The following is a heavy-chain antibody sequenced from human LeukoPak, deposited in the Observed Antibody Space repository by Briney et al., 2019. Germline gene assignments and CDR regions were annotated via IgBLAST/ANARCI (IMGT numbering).Heavy chain of an antibody. V-gene: IGHV3-30*02. CDR1: GFTFTAHG. Sequence: PGGSLRLSCAAFGFTFTAHGMHWVRQAPGKGLEWVASIWSDGSETYYADSVKGRFTISRDNSKNKLYLQLNSLRAEDTAVYYCARDPSRIVGAKGYFDYWGQGTLVTVSS. D-gene: IGHD1-26*01. CDR3: ARDPSRIVGAKGYFDY. J-gene: IGHJ4*02. CDR2: IWSDGSET.